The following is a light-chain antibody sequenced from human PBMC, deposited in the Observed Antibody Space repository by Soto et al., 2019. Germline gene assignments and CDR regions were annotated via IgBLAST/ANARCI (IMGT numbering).Light chain of an antibody. CDR1: QSISSW. CDR2: KAS. J-gene: IGKJ4*01. CDR3: QQYNSYSPLT. V-gene: IGKV1-5*03. Sequence: DIQITQSPSTRAASVLDRVTSTCLASQSISSWLAWYQQKPGKAPRLLIYKASDLESGVPSRFSGSGSGTDFTLTISSLQPDDFATYYCQQYNSYSPLTFGGGTTVDIK.